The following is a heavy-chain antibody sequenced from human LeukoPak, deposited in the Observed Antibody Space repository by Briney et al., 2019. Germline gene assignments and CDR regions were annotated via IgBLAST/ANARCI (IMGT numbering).Heavy chain of an antibody. CDR2: ISGSGGST. D-gene: IGHD5-12*01. J-gene: IGHJ2*01. Sequence: QSGGSLRLSCAASGFTFSSHAMSWVRQAPGKWLESVSAISGSGGSTYYADSVKGWFTTSRDNSKNTLYLQMNSLRAEDTAVYYCAKDYIVATDWYFDLWGRGTLVTVSS. V-gene: IGHV3-23*01. CDR3: AKDYIVATDWYFDL. CDR1: GFTFSSHA.